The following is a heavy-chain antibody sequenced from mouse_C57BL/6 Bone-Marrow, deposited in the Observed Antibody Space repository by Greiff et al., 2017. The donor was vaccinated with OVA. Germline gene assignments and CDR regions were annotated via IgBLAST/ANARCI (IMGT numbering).Heavy chain of an antibody. V-gene: IGHV1-77*01. CDR2: IGPGSGST. CDR1: GYTFTDYY. Sequence: VKVVESGAELVKPGASVKISCKASGYTFTDYYINWVKQRPGQGLEWIGKIGPGSGSTYYNEKFKGKATLTADKSSSTAYMQLSSLTSEDSAVYFCAIITTVVAGGYWGQGTTLTVSS. CDR3: AIITTVVAGGY. D-gene: IGHD1-1*01. J-gene: IGHJ2*01.